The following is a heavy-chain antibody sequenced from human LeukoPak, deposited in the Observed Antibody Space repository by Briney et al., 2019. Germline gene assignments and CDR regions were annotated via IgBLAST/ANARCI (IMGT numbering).Heavy chain of an antibody. J-gene: IGHJ4*02. CDR3: ARVRSDYSSSSPPDY. CDR2: ISFDGDNE. V-gene: IGHV3-30-3*01. Sequence: GSLRLSCATSGFTFSNYAIHWVRHAPGKGLQWVADISFDGDNEYYADSVRGRFMIARDNAKNTLYLQMNSLRAEDTAIYYCARVRSDYSSSSPPDYWGQGTPVTVSS. D-gene: IGHD6-6*01. CDR1: GFTFSNYA.